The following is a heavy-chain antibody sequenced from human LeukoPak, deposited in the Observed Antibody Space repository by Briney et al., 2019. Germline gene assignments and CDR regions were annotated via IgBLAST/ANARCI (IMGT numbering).Heavy chain of an antibody. CDR1: RFTFSSYW. D-gene: IGHD6-19*01. V-gene: IGHV3-7*01. CDR2: INQDGSEK. Sequence: GGSLRLSCAVSRFTFSSYWMTWVRQAPGKGLEWVANINQDGSEKSYVDSVKGQFTISRDNAKNSLYLQMNSLRAEDTAVYYCARGFSASGFDYWGQGTLVTVSS. J-gene: IGHJ4*02. CDR3: ARGFSASGFDY.